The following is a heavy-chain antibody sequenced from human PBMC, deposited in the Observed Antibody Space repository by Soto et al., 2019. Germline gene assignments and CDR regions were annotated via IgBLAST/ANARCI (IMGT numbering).Heavy chain of an antibody. CDR1: GGSISSGGYY. J-gene: IGHJ5*02. V-gene: IGHV4-31*03. CDR3: ARARTMVRGVLDWFDP. Sequence: SETLSLTCTVSGGSISSGGYYWSWIRQHPGKGLEWIGYIYYSGSTYYNPSLKSRVTISVDTSKNQFSLKLSSVTAADTAVYYCARARTMVRGVLDWFDPWGQGTLVTVSS. D-gene: IGHD3-10*01. CDR2: IYYSGST.